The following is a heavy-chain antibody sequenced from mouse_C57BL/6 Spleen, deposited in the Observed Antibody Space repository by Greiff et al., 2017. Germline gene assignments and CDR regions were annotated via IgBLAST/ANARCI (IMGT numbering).Heavy chain of an antibody. D-gene: IGHD2-5*01. Sequence: QVQLQQPGAELVKPGASVKLSCKASGYTFTSYWMHWVKQRPGQGLEWIGMIHPNSGSTNYNEKFKSKATLTVDKSSSTAYMQLSSLTSEDSAVYYCASQGAYYSNYEGYWGQGTTLTVSS. CDR2: IHPNSGST. J-gene: IGHJ2*01. CDR1: GYTFTSYW. CDR3: ASQGAYYSNYEGY. V-gene: IGHV1-64*01.